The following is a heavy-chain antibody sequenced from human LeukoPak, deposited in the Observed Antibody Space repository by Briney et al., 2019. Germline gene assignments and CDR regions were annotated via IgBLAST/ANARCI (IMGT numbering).Heavy chain of an antibody. CDR3: ARRFNYGSGGFDP. D-gene: IGHD3-10*01. J-gene: IGHJ5*02. CDR2: IYYSGSA. Sequence: IGYIYYSGSANYNPSLKSRVTISGDTSKNQFSLKLSSVTAADTAVYYCARRFNYGSGGFDPWGQGALVTVSS. V-gene: IGHV4-59*08.